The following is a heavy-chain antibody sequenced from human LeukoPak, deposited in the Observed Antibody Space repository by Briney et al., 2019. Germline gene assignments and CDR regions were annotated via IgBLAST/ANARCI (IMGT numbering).Heavy chain of an antibody. CDR2: ISYDGSNK. CDR1: GFTFSSYA. Sequence: GGSLRLSCTASGFTFSSYAMHWVRQAPGKGLEWVAVISYDGSNKYYADSVKGRFTISRDNSKNTLYLQMNSQRAEDTAVYYCARVATGTTHFFQHFDYWGQGTLVTVSS. CDR3: ARVATGTTHFFQHFDY. V-gene: IGHV3-30*04. J-gene: IGHJ4*02. D-gene: IGHD1-1*01.